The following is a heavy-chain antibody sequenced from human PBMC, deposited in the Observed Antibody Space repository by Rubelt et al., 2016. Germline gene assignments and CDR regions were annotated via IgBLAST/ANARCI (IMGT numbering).Heavy chain of an antibody. J-gene: IGHJ3*02. Sequence: QVQLVQSGAEVKKPGVSVKVSCQASGYTFTSYYMHWVRQAPGQGLEYMGIINPTDGGTSYVQKFQGRGTMTRDTSTSTVYMELSSLRSDDTAVYYCARELNDFDIWGQGTMVTVSS. CDR1: GYTFTSYY. CDR2: INPTDGGT. CDR3: ARELNDFDI. V-gene: IGHV1-46*01.